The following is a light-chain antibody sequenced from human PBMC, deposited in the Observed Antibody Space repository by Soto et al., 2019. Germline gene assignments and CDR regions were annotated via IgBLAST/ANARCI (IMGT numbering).Light chain of an antibody. J-gene: IGKJ1*01. CDR3: QQRSNWPPK. Sequence: EIVLTHSPGTLSLSPGERATLSSSASQSVSSSYLAWYQQKPGQAPRLLIYDASNRATGIPARFSGSGSGTDFTLTISSLEPEDFAVYYCQQRSNWPPKFGQGTKVDNK. CDR1: QSVSSSY. V-gene: IGKV3D-20*02. CDR2: DAS.